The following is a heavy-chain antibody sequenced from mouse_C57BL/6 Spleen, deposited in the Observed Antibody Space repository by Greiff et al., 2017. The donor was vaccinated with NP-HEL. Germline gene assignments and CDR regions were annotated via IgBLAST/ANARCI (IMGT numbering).Heavy chain of an antibody. CDR3: ARLLLRGYAMDY. Sequence: QVQLKESGPGLVQPSQSLSITCTVSGFSLTSYGVHWVRQSPGKGLEWLGVIWSGGSTDYNAAFISRLSISKDNSKSQVFFKMNSLQADDTAIYYCARLLLRGYAMDYWGQGTSVTVSS. CDR1: GFSLTSYG. J-gene: IGHJ4*01. V-gene: IGHV2-2*01. CDR2: IWSGGST. D-gene: IGHD1-1*01.